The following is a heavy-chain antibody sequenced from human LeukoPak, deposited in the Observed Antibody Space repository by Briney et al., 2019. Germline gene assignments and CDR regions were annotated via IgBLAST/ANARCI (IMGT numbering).Heavy chain of an antibody. D-gene: IGHD1-26*01. V-gene: IGHV3-23*01. CDR2: ISGSGVSGAGT. J-gene: IGHJ6*03. CDR1: GFTFSSYA. Sequence: GGSLRLSCVASGFTFSSYAMSWVRQAPGKGLEWVSGISGSGVSGAGTYYADSVKGRFTIPRDNSKNTLYLQVNSLRAEDTAEYYCTKDRWELPKRNYMDVWGKGTTVTVSS. CDR3: TKDRWELPKRNYMDV.